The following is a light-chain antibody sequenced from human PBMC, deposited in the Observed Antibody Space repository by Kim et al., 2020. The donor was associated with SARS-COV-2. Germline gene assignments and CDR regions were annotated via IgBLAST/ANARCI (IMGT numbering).Light chain of an antibody. V-gene: IGLV1-51*01. Sequence: PGQKFTISCSGSSSNIGNNYVSWYQQLPGTAPKLLIYDNNKRPSGIPDRFSGSKSGTSATLGITGLQTGDEADYYCGTWDSSLSAVFGGGTHLTVL. CDR2: DNN. CDR1: SSNIGNNY. CDR3: GTWDSSLSAV. J-gene: IGLJ3*02.